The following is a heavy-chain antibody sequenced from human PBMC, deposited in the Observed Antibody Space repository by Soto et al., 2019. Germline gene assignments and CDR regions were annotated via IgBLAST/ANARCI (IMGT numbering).Heavy chain of an antibody. D-gene: IGHD6-13*01. Sequence: GGSLRLSCAASGLSVSNNYMTWVRQAPGKGLEWVSVTHSGGTTDYRDSVKGRFFISRDNVKNTLDLQMSSLRAEDTAFYFCARAAAGGPFDYWGPGTLVTVSS. V-gene: IGHV3-66*01. J-gene: IGHJ4*02. CDR3: ARAAAGGPFDY. CDR2: THSGGTT. CDR1: GLSVSNNY.